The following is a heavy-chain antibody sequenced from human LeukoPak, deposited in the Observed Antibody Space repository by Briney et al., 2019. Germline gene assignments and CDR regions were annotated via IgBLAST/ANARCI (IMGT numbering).Heavy chain of an antibody. Sequence: GGSLRLSCAASGFSFNTYTMNWVRQVPGRGLEWVSSITWDSAYIYYADSVKGRFTISRDNSKNSLYLQVNSLRAEDTAVYHCARGRTTGDNYFDYWGQGTLVSVSS. J-gene: IGHJ4*02. CDR2: ITWDSAYI. V-gene: IGHV3-21*01. CDR1: GFSFNTYT. D-gene: IGHD4-17*01. CDR3: ARGRTTGDNYFDY.